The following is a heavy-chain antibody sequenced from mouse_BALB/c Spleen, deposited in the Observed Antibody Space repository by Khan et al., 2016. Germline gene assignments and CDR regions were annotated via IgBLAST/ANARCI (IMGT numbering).Heavy chain of an antibody. CDR3: ARATVVARNYYARDY. Sequence: QIQLVQSGPELKKPGETVKISCKASGYTFTDYSMHWVKQAPGKGLKWMGWINTETGEPTYADDFKGRFAFSLETSASTAYLEINNLKNEDTATYFCARATVVARNYYARDYWGQGTSVTVSS. V-gene: IGHV9-2-1*01. CDR2: INTETGEP. J-gene: IGHJ4*01. D-gene: IGHD1-1*01. CDR1: GYTFTDYS.